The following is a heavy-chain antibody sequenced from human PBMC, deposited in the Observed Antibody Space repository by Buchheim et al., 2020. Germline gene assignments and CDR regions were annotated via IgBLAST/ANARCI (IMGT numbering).Heavy chain of an antibody. Sequence: QVQLQQWGAGLLKPSETLSLTCAVYGESSSGYYWSWIRQPPGKGLEWIGEINHSGSTNYNPSLKSRVTISVDTSKNPFSLKLSSGTAGDTAVYYCARGGGGDFITMIVVVIHPSRTRGQGTL. J-gene: IGHJ4*02. V-gene: IGHV4-34*01. D-gene: IGHD3-22*01. CDR2: INHSGST. CDR1: GESSSGYY. CDR3: ARGGGGDFITMIVVVIHPSRT.